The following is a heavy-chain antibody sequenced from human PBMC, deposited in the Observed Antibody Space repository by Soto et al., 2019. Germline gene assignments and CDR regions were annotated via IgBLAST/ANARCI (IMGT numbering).Heavy chain of an antibody. V-gene: IGHV3-53*01. J-gene: IGHJ6*02. Sequence: GGSLRLSCAASGFTVSSNYMSWVRQAPGKGLEWVSVIYSGGSTYYADSVKGRFTISRDNSKNTLYLQMNSLRAEDTAVYYCASAYYDILTGYPTDYYYYGMDVWGQGTTVTVSS. CDR2: IYSGGST. CDR1: GFTVSSNY. D-gene: IGHD3-9*01. CDR3: ASAYYDILTGYPTDYYYYGMDV.